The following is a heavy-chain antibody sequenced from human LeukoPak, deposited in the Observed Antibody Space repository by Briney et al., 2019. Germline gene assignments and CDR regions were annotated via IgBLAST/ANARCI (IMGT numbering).Heavy chain of an antibody. CDR1: GGSISSYY. CDR2: IYTSGST. Sequence: PSETLSLTCTVSGGSISSYYWSWIRQPAGKGLEWIGRIYTSGSTNYNPSLKSRVTMSVDTSKNQLSLKLSSVTAADTAVYYCARDSCSSTSCYYDWFDPWGQGTLVTVSS. D-gene: IGHD2-2*01. J-gene: IGHJ5*02. V-gene: IGHV4-4*07. CDR3: ARDSCSSTSCYYDWFDP.